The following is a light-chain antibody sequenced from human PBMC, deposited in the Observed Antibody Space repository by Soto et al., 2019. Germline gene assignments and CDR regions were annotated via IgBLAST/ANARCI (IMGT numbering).Light chain of an antibody. CDR2: KAS. J-gene: IGKJ1*01. Sequence: DIQMTQAPSTLSASLGVGVTITCRASQSISSWLAWYQQKPGKAPKLLIYKASTLESGVPSRFSGSGSGTEFAVTVSSLQSDEFAPYFCQEYDTYSTVGQGTKVDIK. CDR1: QSISSW. CDR3: QEYDTYST. V-gene: IGKV1-5*03.